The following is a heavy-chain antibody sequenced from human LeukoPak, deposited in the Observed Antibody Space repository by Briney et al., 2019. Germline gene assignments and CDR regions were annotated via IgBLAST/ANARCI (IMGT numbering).Heavy chain of an antibody. J-gene: IGHJ4*02. V-gene: IGHV3-74*01. Sequence: GGSLRLSCAASGFTFSNYWVHWVRQAPGKGLVWVSRINRDGSTTNYADSVKGRFTVSRDNAKNTLELQMNSLRAEDTVVYYCARDKKSGKSSEIDYWGQGTLVTVSS. CDR3: ARDKKSGKSSEIDY. D-gene: IGHD1-26*01. CDR2: INRDGSTT. CDR1: GFTFSNYW.